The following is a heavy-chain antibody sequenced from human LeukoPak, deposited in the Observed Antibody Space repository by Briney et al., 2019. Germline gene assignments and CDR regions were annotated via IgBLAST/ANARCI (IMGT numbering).Heavy chain of an antibody. D-gene: IGHD2-15*01. J-gene: IGHJ4*02. Sequence: ASVKVSCKASGGTFSSYAISWVRQAPGQGLEWMGGIIPIFGTTNYAQKFQDRVTITVDKSTSTAYMELSSLRSEDMAVYYCARAGCSGGSCSLGFDYWGQGTLVTVSS. CDR1: GGTFSSYA. V-gene: IGHV1-69*06. CDR2: IIPIFGTT. CDR3: ARAGCSGGSCSLGFDY.